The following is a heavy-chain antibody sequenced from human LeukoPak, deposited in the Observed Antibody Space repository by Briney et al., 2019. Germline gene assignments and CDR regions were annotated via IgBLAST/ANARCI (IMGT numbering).Heavy chain of an antibody. Sequence: SETLSLTCTVSGGSISSYYWSWIRQPPGKGLEWIGYIYYSGSTNYNPSLKSRVTISVETSKNQFSLKLTSVTAADTAVYYCARVSWFPGTSYYYMDVWGKGTTVTVSS. CDR2: IYYSGST. V-gene: IGHV4-59*01. D-gene: IGHD1-1*01. J-gene: IGHJ6*03. CDR3: ARVSWFPGTSYYYMDV. CDR1: GGSISSYY.